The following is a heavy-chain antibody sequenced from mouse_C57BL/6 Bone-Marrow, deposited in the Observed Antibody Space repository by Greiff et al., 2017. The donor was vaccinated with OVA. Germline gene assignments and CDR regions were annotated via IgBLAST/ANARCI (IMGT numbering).Heavy chain of an antibody. D-gene: IGHD2-4*01. Sequence: EVKLEESGGGLVQPGESLTLSCDSTEYEFPSHDMSWVRQTPEKRLELVAAINSDGGSTYYPDTMERRLIISRDNTKKTLYLQMSSLRSEDTALYYCARHPSYDYSWYFDVWGTGTTVTVSS. CDR2: INSDGGST. CDR3: ARHPSYDYSWYFDV. CDR1: EYEFPSHD. V-gene: IGHV5-2*03. J-gene: IGHJ1*03.